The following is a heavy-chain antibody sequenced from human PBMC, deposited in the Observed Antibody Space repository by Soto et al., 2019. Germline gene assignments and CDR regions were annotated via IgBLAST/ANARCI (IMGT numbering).Heavy chain of an antibody. D-gene: IGHD1-7*01. CDR1: GFIFSDAW. Sequence: PGGSLRLSCAASGFIFSDAWMNWVRQAPGKGLEWVSAISGSGGSTYYADSVKGRFTISRDNSKNTLYLQMNSLRAEDTAVYYCAKGITGTTGYVDYWGQGTLVTVSS. V-gene: IGHV3-23*01. CDR3: AKGITGTTGYVDY. CDR2: ISGSGGST. J-gene: IGHJ4*02.